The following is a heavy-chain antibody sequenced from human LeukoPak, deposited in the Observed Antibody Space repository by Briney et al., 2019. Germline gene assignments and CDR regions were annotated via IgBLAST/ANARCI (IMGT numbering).Heavy chain of an antibody. J-gene: IGHJ6*03. CDR3: AKDSAFYYIDV. D-gene: IGHD3-10*01. Sequence: GGSLRLSCAASGFTFNNHGMHWVRQAPGKVLEWVAFIRYNGNNQYYADSVKGRFTISRDNSKNTLYLQMNSLKGDDTAVYYCAKDSAFYYIDVWGKGTTVIISS. CDR1: GFTFNNHG. V-gene: IGHV3-30*02. CDR2: IRYNGNNQ.